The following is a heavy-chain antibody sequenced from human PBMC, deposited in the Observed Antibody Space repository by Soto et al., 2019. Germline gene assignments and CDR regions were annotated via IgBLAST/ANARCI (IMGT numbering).Heavy chain of an antibody. CDR1: GFSLSTTAEG. CDR2: IYWDDDE. J-gene: IGHJ4*02. V-gene: IGHV2-5*02. D-gene: IGHD2-2*01. CDR3: AHGSCSSADCYPNPYLDY. Sequence: QITLKESGPTLVKPTQTLTLTCTFSGFSLSTTAEGVRWIRQPPGKALEWLALIYWDDDERYSPSLKSRLTITKDTSKNQVVLTTTNADPVATATYYCAHGSCSSADCYPNPYLDYWGQGILVTVSS.